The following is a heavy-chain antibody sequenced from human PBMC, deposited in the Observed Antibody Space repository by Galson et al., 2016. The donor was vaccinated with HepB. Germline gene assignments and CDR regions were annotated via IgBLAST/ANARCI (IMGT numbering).Heavy chain of an antibody. V-gene: IGHV3-30-3*01. D-gene: IGHD3-9*01. CDR3: ARDRRRYFDWFVL. J-gene: IGHJ4*02. CDR2: ISYDGSNK. CDR1: GFTFSSYA. Sequence: SLRLSCAASGFTFSSYAMHWVRQAPGKGLEWVAVISYDGSNKYYADSVKGRFTITRDNSKNTRYLQMNSLRAEDTAVYYCARDRRRYFDWFVLWGQGTLVTVSS.